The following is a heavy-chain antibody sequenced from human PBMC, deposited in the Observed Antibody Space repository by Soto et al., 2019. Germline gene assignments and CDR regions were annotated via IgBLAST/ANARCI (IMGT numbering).Heavy chain of an antibody. J-gene: IGHJ4*02. CDR3: ARKDRGGY. CDR1: GFTFSHHW. V-gene: IGHV3-7*01. Sequence: EVQVVESGGGLVQPGGSLRLSCATSGFTFSHHWMHWVRQAPGKGLEWVGDIRPDGSETYYVDSVKGRFTISRDNAKSSMFLQMNSLRAKDTAVYYCARKDRGGYWGQGTLVTVSS. CDR2: IRPDGSET. D-gene: IGHD3-10*01.